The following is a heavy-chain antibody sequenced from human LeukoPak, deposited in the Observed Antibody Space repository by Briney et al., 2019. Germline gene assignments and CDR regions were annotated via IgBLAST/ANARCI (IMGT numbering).Heavy chain of an antibody. CDR3: ARDPGYSYGFDY. Sequence: GGSLRLSCAASGFTFSSYEMNWVRQAPGKWLEWVSYISSSGSTIYYADSVKGRFTISRDNAKNSLYLQMNSLRAEDTAVYYCARDPGYSYGFDYWGQGTLVTVSS. CDR1: GFTFSSYE. J-gene: IGHJ4*02. V-gene: IGHV3-48*03. D-gene: IGHD5-18*01. CDR2: ISSSGSTI.